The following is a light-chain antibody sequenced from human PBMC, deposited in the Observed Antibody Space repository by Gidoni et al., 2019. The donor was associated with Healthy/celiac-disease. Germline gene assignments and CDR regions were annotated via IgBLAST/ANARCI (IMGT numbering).Light chain of an antibody. CDR2: DAS. J-gene: IGKJ5*01. CDR1: QDIRNY. V-gene: IGKV1-33*01. CDR3: QQYDNPPIT. Sequence: DIQMTQSPSSLSASVGDRVTITCQASQDIRNYLNWYQQKPGKAPKLLIYDASNWETGVPSRFSGRGSGTDFTFTISSLQPEDIATYYCQQYDNPPITFXQXTRLEIK.